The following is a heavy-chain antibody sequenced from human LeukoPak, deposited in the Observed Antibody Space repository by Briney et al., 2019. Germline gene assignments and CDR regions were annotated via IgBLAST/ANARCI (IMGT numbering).Heavy chain of an antibody. J-gene: IGHJ4*02. V-gene: IGHV3-48*03. CDR2: IGSGTTR. CDR3: ALLAVASDFDY. CDR1: GFPFSVFE. Sequence: GGSLRLSCAVSGFPFSVFEMNWVRQAPGKGLEWVSNIGSGTTRYYADSVKGRFSISRDNAKNSLYLQMNSLRVEDTGVYYCALLAVASDFDYWGQGALVAVSS. D-gene: IGHD6-19*01.